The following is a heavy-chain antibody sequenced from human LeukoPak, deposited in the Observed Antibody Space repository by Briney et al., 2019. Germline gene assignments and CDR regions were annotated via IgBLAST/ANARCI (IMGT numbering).Heavy chain of an antibody. CDR1: GYTFTGYY. J-gene: IGHJ4*02. V-gene: IGHV1-2*02. CDR3: ARDLEGYLYGSRNYPQ. CDR2: INPNSGGT. Sequence: GASVKVSCKASGYTFTGYYIHWLRQAPGQGLEWMGFINPNSGGTNYAQKFQGRVTMTRDTSISTAYMELSSLTSDDTAVYYCARDLEGYLYGSRNYPQWGQGTLITVSS. D-gene: IGHD3-10*01.